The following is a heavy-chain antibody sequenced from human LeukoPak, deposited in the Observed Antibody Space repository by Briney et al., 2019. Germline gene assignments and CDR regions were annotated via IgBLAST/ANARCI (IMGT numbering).Heavy chain of an antibody. CDR1: GGSFSFYY. V-gene: IGHV4-34*01. CDR2: ISQSGST. Sequence: PSETLSLTCGVSGGSFSFYYWSWIRQPPGKGLEWIGEISQSGSTNYNPSLKSRVNISLDTSENQFSLKLSSVTAADTAVYYCARALGAFDIWGQGTMVTVSS. J-gene: IGHJ3*02. CDR3: ARALGAFDI.